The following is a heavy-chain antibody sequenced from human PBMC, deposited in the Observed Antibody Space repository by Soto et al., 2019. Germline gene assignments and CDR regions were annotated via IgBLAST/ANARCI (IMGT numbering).Heavy chain of an antibody. CDR3: ASVGVFLYLSSRLDA. Sequence: EALNLYCKGSGYSFTSYWISWVRQMPGKGLEWMGRIDPSDSYTNYSPSFQGHVTISADKSISTAYLQWSSLKASDTAMYYCASVGVFLYLSSRLDAWGQGTLVTVSS. CDR2: IDPSDSYT. V-gene: IGHV5-10-1*01. CDR1: GYSFTSYW. J-gene: IGHJ5*02. D-gene: IGHD2-21*01.